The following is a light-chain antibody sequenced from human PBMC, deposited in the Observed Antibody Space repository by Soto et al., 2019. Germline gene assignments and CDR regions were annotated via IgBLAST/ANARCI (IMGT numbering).Light chain of an antibody. CDR1: QTISSW. CDR3: QQSYNIPLT. CDR2: AAS. Sequence: DIQMTQSPSTLSGSLGDRVTITRRASQTISSWLAWYQQKPGKAPKLLIYAASSLQSGVPSRFSGGGSGTDFTLTIISLQPEDFATYYCQQSYNIPLTFGGGTKVDIK. V-gene: IGKV1-39*01. J-gene: IGKJ4*01.